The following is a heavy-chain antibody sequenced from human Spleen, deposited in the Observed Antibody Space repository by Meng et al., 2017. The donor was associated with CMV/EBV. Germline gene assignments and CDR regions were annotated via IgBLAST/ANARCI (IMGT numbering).Heavy chain of an antibody. Sequence: GESLKISCAASGFTVSSNYMSWVRQAPGKGLEWVSVIYSGGSSTYYADSVKGRFTISRDNSKNTLYLQMNSLRAEDTAVYYCAKDLSGSYFDPWGQGTLVTVSS. V-gene: IGHV3-23*03. CDR3: AKDLSGSYFDP. CDR2: IYSGGSST. J-gene: IGHJ5*02. CDR1: GFTVSSNY. D-gene: IGHD1-26*01.